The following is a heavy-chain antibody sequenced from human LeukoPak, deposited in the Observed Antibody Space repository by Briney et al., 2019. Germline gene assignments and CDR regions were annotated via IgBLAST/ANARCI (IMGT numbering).Heavy chain of an antibody. CDR1: GFTASSNY. J-gene: IGHJ3*01. CDR2: IYSGGST. CDR3: ARANGAPSGGFGEA. Sequence: AGGSLRLSCAASGFTASSNYMSWVRQAPGKGLEWVSVIYSGGSTYYADSVKGRFTISRDNSKNTLYLQMNSLRAEDTAVYYCARANGAPSGGFGEAWGQGTMVTVSS. D-gene: IGHD3-10*01. V-gene: IGHV3-53*01.